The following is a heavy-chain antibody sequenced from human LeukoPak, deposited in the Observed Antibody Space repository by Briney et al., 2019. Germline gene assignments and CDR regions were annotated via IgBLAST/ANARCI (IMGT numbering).Heavy chain of an antibody. V-gene: IGHV4-30-2*01. CDR3: ARAPYSSYGDY. Sequence: SETLSLTCNVSGGSISSGGYYWSWIRQPPGKGLEWIGYIYHSGSTYYNPSLKSRVTTSVDRSKNQFSLKLSSVTAADTAVYYCARAPYSSYGDYWGQGTLVTVAS. CDR1: GGSISSGGYY. D-gene: IGHD3-22*01. J-gene: IGHJ4*02. CDR2: IYHSGST.